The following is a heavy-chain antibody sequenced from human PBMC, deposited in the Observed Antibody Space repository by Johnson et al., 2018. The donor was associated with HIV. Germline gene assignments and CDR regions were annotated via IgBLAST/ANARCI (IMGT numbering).Heavy chain of an antibody. D-gene: IGHD3-22*01. CDR1: GFTFRSYA. CDR2: ISYDGKST. J-gene: IGHJ3*02. Sequence: QVQLVESGGGVVQPGRSLRLSCAASGFTFRSYAMHWVRQAPGKGLEWVAVISYDGKSTYYADSVKGRFTISRENSKNTLYLQMNSLRAEETAVYYCTTTKWLLGAFDIWGQGTMVTVAS. CDR3: TTTKWLLGAFDI. V-gene: IGHV3-30*04.